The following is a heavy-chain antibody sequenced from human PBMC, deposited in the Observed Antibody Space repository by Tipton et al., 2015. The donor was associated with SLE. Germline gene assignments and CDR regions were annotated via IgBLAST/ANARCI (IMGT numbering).Heavy chain of an antibody. CDR2: INHSGST. D-gene: IGHD3-3*01. V-gene: IGHV4-34*01. CDR3: ARVSYDFWSGQMDY. J-gene: IGHJ4*02. CDR1: GGSFSGYY. Sequence: TLSLTCAVYGGSFSGYYWGWIRQPPGKGLEWIGEINHSGSTNYNPSLKSRVTISVDTSKNQFSLKLSSVTAADTAVYYCARVSYDFWSGQMDYWGQGTLVTVSS.